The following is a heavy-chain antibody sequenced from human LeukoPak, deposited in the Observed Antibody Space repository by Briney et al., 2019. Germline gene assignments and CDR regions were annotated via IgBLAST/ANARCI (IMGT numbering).Heavy chain of an antibody. CDR1: GFTFNGYW. J-gene: IGHJ5*02. CDR3: ARAGDSSSWNWFDP. CDR2: IYPGGDT. D-gene: IGHD6-13*01. V-gene: IGHV3-53*01. Sequence: GGSLRLSCAASGFTFNGYWMSWVRQAPGKGLEWVSIIYPGGDTYYADSVKGRFTISIDSSKNTLYLQMNSLRAEDTAVYYCARAGDSSSWNWFDPWGQGTLVTVSS.